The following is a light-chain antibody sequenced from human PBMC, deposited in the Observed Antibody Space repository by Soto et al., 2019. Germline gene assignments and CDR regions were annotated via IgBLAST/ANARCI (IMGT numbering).Light chain of an antibody. CDR3: QQYNSYLYN. CDR1: QSISSW. J-gene: IGKJ2*01. CDR2: KAS. V-gene: IGKV1-5*03. Sequence: DIQMTQSPSTLSASVGDRVTITCRASQSISSWLAWYQQKPGKAPKLLIYKASSLESGVPSRFSGSGSGTEFALTISSLQPDDFETYYCQQYNSYLYNFGQGTKVDSK.